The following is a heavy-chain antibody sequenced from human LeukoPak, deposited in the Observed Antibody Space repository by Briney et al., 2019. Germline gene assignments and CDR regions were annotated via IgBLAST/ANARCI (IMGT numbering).Heavy chain of an antibody. CDR2: IYTSGST. D-gene: IGHD3-3*01. J-gene: IGHJ5*02. Sequence: SQTLSLTCAVSGGSISSYYWSWIRQPAGKGLEWIGRIYTSGSTNYNPSLKSRVTMSVDTSKNQFSLKLSSVTAADTAVYYCARDARGAYDFWSGSSHNWFDPWGQGTLVTVSS. V-gene: IGHV4-4*07. CDR1: GGSISSYY. CDR3: ARDARGAYDFWSGSSHNWFDP.